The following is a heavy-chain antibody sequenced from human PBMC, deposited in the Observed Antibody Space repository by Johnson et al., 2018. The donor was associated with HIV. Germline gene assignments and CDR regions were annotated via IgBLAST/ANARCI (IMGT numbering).Heavy chain of an antibody. V-gene: IGHV3-66*01. CDR2: IYSGGGT. CDR3: ARGPARADAFDI. Sequence: VQLVESGGGLVQPGGSLRLSCAASGFTFSNYDMHWVRQGTGKGLEWVSVIYSGGGTYYADSVKGRFTVSRDNSKNTLYLQMNSLRAEDTAVYYCARGPARADAFDIWGQGTMVTVSS. CDR1: GFTFSNYD. D-gene: IGHD6-6*01. J-gene: IGHJ3*02.